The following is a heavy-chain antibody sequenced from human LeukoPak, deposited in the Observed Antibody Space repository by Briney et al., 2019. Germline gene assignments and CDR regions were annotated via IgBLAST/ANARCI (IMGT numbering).Heavy chain of an antibody. D-gene: IGHD2-21*02. Sequence: GGSLRLSCAASGFSFTTYSMNWVRQAPGKGLEWVSSISSSSSYIYYADSVKGRFTISRDNAKNSLYLQMNSLRAEDTAVYYCAGLVRAYCGGDCRDAFDYWGQGTLVTVSS. CDR3: AGLVRAYCGGDCRDAFDY. J-gene: IGHJ4*02. V-gene: IGHV3-21*01. CDR1: GFSFTTYS. CDR2: ISSSSSYI.